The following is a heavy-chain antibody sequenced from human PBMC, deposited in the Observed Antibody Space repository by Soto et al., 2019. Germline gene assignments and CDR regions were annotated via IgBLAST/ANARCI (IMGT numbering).Heavy chain of an antibody. CDR3: ARGGIAGRWFDP. Sequence: QVQLQESGPGLLKPSQTLSLTCNVSGGYINSGGFYWSWIRQHPGKGLEWIGYIFHSGSTLYHRSLNSRLTPSADTSKNQLSLNLRSVTVADTAVDYCARGGIAGRWFDPWGQGTLVTVSS. D-gene: IGHD6-13*01. J-gene: IGHJ5*02. CDR2: IFHSGST. V-gene: IGHV4-31*03. CDR1: GGYINSGGFY.